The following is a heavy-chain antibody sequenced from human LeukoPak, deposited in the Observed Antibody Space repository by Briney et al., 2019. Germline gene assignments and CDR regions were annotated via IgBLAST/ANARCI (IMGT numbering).Heavy chain of an antibody. V-gene: IGHV3-23*01. Sequence: ETGGSLRLSCAAAGFTFNNYAMSWVRQAPGKGLKWVSGISSGGSTYYADSVKGRFTISRDNSKNTLYLQMNSLRAEDTAVYYCAKAVRVIDMAFDYWGQGTLVTVSS. J-gene: IGHJ4*02. D-gene: IGHD5-24*01. CDR2: ISSGGST. CDR3: AKAVRVIDMAFDY. CDR1: GFTFNNYA.